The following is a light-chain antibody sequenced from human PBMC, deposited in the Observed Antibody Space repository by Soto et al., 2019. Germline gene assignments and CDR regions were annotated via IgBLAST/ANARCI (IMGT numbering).Light chain of an antibody. Sequence: DIQLTQYPSFLSASVGDRVTITCRASQCISSYLAWYQQKPGTAPTFLINASSNLKSLVKNRFSGSGSATEFALTIRSLQPEDFENSYCQQFNTSPLPFGGGTRVEIK. CDR1: QCISSY. J-gene: IGKJ4*01. V-gene: IGKV1-9*01. CDR2: ASS. CDR3: QQFNTSPLP.